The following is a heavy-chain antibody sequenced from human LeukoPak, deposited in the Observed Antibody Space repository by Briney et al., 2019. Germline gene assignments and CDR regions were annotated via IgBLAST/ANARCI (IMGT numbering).Heavy chain of an antibody. D-gene: IGHD3-22*01. CDR1: GYTFTGYY. J-gene: IGHJ4*02. V-gene: IGHV1-18*04. CDR3: ARHYYDSSGYYYPRLAYFDY. CDR2: ISAYNGNT. Sequence: ASVKVSCKASGYTFTGYYMHWVRQAPGQGLEWMGWISAYNGNTNYAQKLQGRVTMTTDTSTSTAYMELRSLRSDDTAVYYCARHYYDSSGYYYPRLAYFDYWGQGTLVTVSS.